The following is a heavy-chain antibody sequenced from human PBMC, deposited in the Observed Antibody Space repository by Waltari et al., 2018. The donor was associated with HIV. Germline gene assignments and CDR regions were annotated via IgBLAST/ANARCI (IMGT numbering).Heavy chain of an antibody. J-gene: IGHJ4*02. CDR1: GYTFTSYG. Sequence: QVQLVQSGAEVTKPGASVKVSCKASGYTFTSYGISWVRQAPGQGLEWMGWISSYHGNTNYAQHLQGRVTLTTDTSTSTAYMELRSLRSDDTAVYFCARVAQYQYDFWSGYRFDYWGQGTLVTVSS. CDR2: ISSYHGNT. D-gene: IGHD3-3*01. CDR3: ARVAQYQYDFWSGYRFDY. V-gene: IGHV1-18*01.